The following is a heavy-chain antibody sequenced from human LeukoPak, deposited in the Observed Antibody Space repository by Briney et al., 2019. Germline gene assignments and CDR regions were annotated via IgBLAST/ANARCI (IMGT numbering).Heavy chain of an antibody. Sequence: PGGSLRLSCAASGSTFSSYAMHWVRQAPGKGLEWVAVISYDGSNKYYADSVKGRFTISRDNSKNTLYLQMNSLRAEDTAVYYCARGRSSSDYFDYRGQGTLVTVSS. CDR2: ISYDGSNK. V-gene: IGHV3-30-3*01. CDR1: GSTFSSYA. D-gene: IGHD6-6*01. J-gene: IGHJ4*02. CDR3: ARGRSSSDYFDY.